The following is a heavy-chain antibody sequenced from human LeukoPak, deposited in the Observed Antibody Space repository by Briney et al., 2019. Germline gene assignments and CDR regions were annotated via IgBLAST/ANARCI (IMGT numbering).Heavy chain of an antibody. CDR1: GFTFSSYS. CDR2: ISSSSSYI. Sequence: GGSLRLFCAASGFTFSSYSMNWVRQAPGKGLEWVSSISSSSSYIYYADSVKGRFTISRDNAKNSLYLQMNSLRAEDTAVYYCARDYRSGMGQFDYWGQGTLVTVSS. V-gene: IGHV3-21*04. CDR3: ARDYRSGMGQFDY. D-gene: IGHD3-10*01. J-gene: IGHJ4*02.